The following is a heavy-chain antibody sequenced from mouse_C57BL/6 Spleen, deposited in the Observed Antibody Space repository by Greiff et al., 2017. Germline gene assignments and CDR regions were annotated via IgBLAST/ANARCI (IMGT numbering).Heavy chain of an antibody. D-gene: IGHD2-13*01. Sequence: EVMLVESGGGFVQPKGSLKLSCAASGFTFTTYAMHWVRQAPGQGLEWVARIRRKSSNYATYYADSVKDRFTISRDDSQSILYLRRMTLKAADTAMCDSVTEDDGDPWIAYWGQGTLVTVSA. J-gene: IGHJ3*01. CDR1: GFTFTTYA. V-gene: IGHV10-3*01. CDR2: IRRKSSNYAT. CDR3: VTEDDGDPWIAY.